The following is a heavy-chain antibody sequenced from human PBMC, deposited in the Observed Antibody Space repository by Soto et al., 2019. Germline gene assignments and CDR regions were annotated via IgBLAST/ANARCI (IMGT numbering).Heavy chain of an antibody. Sequence: QLQLQESGPGLVRPSETLSLTCTVSGGSIGSNNYYWAWIRQPPGKGLEWIGSIYYTGSTYYNPSLRSRVSISVDTSKNQFSLNLNSVTAADTAQYYCGRKTQVAGTEWGQGTLVTVSA. CDR2: IYYTGST. CDR1: GGSIGSNNYY. J-gene: IGHJ4*02. D-gene: IGHD6-19*01. CDR3: GRKTQVAGTE. V-gene: IGHV4-39*01.